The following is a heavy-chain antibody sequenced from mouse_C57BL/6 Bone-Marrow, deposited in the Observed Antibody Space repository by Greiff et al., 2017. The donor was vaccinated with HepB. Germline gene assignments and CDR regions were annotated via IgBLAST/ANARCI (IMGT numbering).Heavy chain of an antibody. Sequence: QVQLQQSGAELVRPGTSVKVSCKASGYAFTNYLIEWVKQRPGQGLEWIGVINPGSGGTNYNEKFKGKATLTADKSSSTAYMQLSSLTSEDSAVYFCARYKDYFDYWGQGTTLTVSS. J-gene: IGHJ2*01. D-gene: IGHD1-3*01. CDR2: INPGSGGT. CDR3: ARYKDYFDY. V-gene: IGHV1-54*01. CDR1: GYAFTNYL.